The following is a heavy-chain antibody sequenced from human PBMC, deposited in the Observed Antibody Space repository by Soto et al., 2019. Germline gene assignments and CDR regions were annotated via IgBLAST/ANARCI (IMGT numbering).Heavy chain of an antibody. D-gene: IGHD3-22*01. CDR1: GDSISSGAYY. CDR2: ISYSGRT. J-gene: IGHJ5*02. Sequence: QVQLQESGPGLVKPSQTLSLTCTVSGDSISSGAYYWSWIRQHPGKGLEWIGYISYSGRTYYNPSLKSRLTISLDTSENQFSLKLTSVTAADTAMYYWARARQYYDCEFDPWGQGTLVTVSS. V-gene: IGHV4-31*03. CDR3: ARARQYYDCEFDP.